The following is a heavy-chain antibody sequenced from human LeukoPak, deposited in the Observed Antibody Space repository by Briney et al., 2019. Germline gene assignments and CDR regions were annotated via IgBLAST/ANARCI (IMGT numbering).Heavy chain of an antibody. CDR3: AKHGSGSYYFDL. CDR2: IRYDGTNK. CDR1: GFTFSRFG. V-gene: IGHV3-30*02. D-gene: IGHD3-10*01. J-gene: IGHJ4*02. Sequence: GGSLRLSCSASGFTFSRFGMNWVRLAPGKGLEWLAFIRYDGTNKYYTDSLKGRCNVSRDNSNNTLYLHMDSLTPEDSAIYYCAKHGSGSYYFDLWGQGTLVTVSS.